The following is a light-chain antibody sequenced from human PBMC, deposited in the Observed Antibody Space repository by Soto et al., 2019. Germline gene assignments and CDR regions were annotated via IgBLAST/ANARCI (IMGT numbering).Light chain of an antibody. CDR3: CSYAGSYTFYV. Sequence: QSVLTPPLPVSGSPGQSVTISRTGNSSDVGGYNYVSWYQQHPGKAPKLMIYDVSKRPSGVPDRFSGSKSGNTASLTTSGLQAEDEADYYCCSYAGSYTFYVFGTGTKVTVL. CDR2: DVS. CDR1: SSDVGGYNY. V-gene: IGLV2-11*01. J-gene: IGLJ1*01.